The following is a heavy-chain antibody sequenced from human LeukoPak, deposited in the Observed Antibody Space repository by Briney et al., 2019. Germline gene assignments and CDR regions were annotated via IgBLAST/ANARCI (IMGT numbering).Heavy chain of an antibody. D-gene: IGHD3-10*01. CDR2: ISGSGGST. CDR3: AKGGFGRPFDY. V-gene: IGHV3-23*01. J-gene: IGHJ4*02. Sequence: GGSLRLSCAASGFTFSNYAMSWVRQAPGKGLEWVSVISGSGGSTYYVDSVRGRFTISRDNSKNTLFLQMDSLRAEDTAVYYCAKGGFGRPFDYWGQGTLATVSS. CDR1: GFTFSNYA.